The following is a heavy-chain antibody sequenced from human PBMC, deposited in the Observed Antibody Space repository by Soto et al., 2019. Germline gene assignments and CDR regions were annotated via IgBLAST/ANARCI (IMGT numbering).Heavy chain of an antibody. CDR3: ATTQKRVVPAAAYYYYGMDV. J-gene: IGHJ6*02. CDR2: IDPSDSYT. V-gene: IGHV5-10-1*01. D-gene: IGHD2-2*01. Sequence: GESLKISCKGSGYSFTSYWISWVRQMPGKGLEWMGRIDPSDSYTNYSPSFQGHATISADKSISTAYLQWSSLKASDTAMYYCATTQKRVVPAAAYYYYGMDVWGQGTTVTVSS. CDR1: GYSFTSYW.